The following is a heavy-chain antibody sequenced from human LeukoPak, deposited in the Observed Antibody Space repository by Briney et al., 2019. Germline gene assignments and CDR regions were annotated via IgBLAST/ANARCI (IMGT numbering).Heavy chain of an antibody. CDR1: GYTVTSYY. J-gene: IGHJ6*02. CDR2: HNPSGGST. CDR3: ASVYNYGMDV. V-gene: IGHV1-46*01. Sequence: ASVKVSCKASGYTVTSYYMHWVRQAPGQGLEWMGIHNPSGGSTSYAQKFQGRATLTRATSTSTVYMELSSLRSEDTAVYYCASVYNYGMDVWGQGTTVIVSS.